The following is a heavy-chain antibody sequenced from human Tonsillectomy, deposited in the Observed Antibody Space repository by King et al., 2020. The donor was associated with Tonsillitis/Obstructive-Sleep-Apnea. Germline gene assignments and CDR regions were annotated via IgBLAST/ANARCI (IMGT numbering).Heavy chain of an antibody. CDR2: IYYSGCT. Sequence: QLQESGPGLVKPSETLSLTCTVSGGSISSSSYYLGWIRQPPGKGLEWIGSIYYSGCTYYNPSLKSRATISVDTSKNQFSLKLSSVTAADTAVYYCARLLITGANYYYMDVWGKGTTVTVSS. V-gene: IGHV4-39*01. CDR1: GGSISSSSYY. J-gene: IGHJ6*03. D-gene: IGHD7-27*01. CDR3: ARLLITGANYYYMDV.